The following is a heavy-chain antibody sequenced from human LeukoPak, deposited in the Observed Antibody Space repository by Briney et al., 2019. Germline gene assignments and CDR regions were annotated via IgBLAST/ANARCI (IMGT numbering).Heavy chain of an antibody. CDR1: GFTFSSYG. CDR2: IRYDGSNK. V-gene: IGHV3-30*02. J-gene: IGHJ4*02. CDR3: AKDPSVRGVSLDY. D-gene: IGHD3-10*01. Sequence: GGSLRLSCAASGFTFSSYGMHWVRQAPGKGVEGVAFIRYDGSNKYYADSVKGGFTISRDNSKNKLYVQMNRLRGEDTAVYYCAKDPSVRGVSLDYWGQGTLVTVSS.